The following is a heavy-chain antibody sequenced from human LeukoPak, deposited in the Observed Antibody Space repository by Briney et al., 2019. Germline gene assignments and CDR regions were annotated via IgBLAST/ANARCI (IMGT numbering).Heavy chain of an antibody. D-gene: IGHD6-13*01. J-gene: IGHJ6*03. V-gene: IGHV3-30*02. CDR3: AKDRSSWTDYYYYMDV. CDR1: GFTFSSYG. CDR2: IRYDGSNK. Sequence: PGGSLRLSCAASGFTFSSYGMHWVRQAPGKGLEWVAFIRYDGSNKYYADSVKGRFTISRDNSKNTLYLQMNSLSAEDTAVYYCAKDRSSWTDYYYYMDVWGKGTTVTVSS.